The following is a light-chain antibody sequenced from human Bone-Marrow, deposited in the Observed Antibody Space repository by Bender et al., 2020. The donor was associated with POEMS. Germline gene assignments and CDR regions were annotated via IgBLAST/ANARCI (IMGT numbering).Light chain of an antibody. Sequence: NFMLTQPHSMSESPGNTVIISCTRSSGSIAGNYVQWYQQRPVSSPTTVISEDNQRPSGVPDRFSGSIDRSSNSASLTISGVQTEDEADYYCQSADSYSRVFGGGTKLTVL. J-gene: IGLJ3*02. CDR2: EDN. CDR1: SGSIAGNY. CDR3: QSADSYSRV. V-gene: IGLV6-57*01.